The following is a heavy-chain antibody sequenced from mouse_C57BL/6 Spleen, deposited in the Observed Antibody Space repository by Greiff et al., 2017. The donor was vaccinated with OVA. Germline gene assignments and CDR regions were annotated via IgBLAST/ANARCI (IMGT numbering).Heavy chain of an antibody. CDR2: IDPENGDT. D-gene: IGHD1-1*02. CDR1: GFNIKDDY. Sequence: EVQLQESGAELVKPGASIKLSCTASGFNIKDDYMHWVKQRPEQGLEWIGWIDPENGDTEYASKFQGKATITADTSSNTAYLQLSSLTSEDTAVYYCTTRYGLFDYWGQGTTLTVSS. V-gene: IGHV14-4*01. CDR3: TTRYGLFDY. J-gene: IGHJ2*01.